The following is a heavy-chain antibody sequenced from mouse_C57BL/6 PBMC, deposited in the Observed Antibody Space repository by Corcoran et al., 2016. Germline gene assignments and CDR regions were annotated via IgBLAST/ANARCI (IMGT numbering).Heavy chain of an antibody. CDR2: IFPGSGST. CDR3: ASSETAQATGAMDY. CDR1: GYTFTDYY. D-gene: IGHD3-2*02. V-gene: IGHV1-75*01. Sequence: QVQLQQSGPELVKPGASVKISCKASGYTFTDYYINWVKQRPGQGLEWIGWIFPGSGSTYYNEKFKGKATLTVDKSSSTAYMLLSSLTSEDSAVYFCASSETAQATGAMDYWGQGTSVTVSS. J-gene: IGHJ4*01.